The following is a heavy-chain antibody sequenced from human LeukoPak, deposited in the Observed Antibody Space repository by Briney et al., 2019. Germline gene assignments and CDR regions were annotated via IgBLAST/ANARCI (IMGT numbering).Heavy chain of an antibody. J-gene: IGHJ4*02. CDR3: ARHTTVVPPHYFDY. V-gene: IGHV4-59*08. Sequence: PSETLSLTCTVSGGSISSYYWSWIRQPPGKGLEWIGYIYYSGSTNYNPSLKSRVTISLDTSKNQISLKLSSETAADTAVYYCARHTTVVPPHYFDYWGQGTLVTVSS. D-gene: IGHD4-23*01. CDR2: IYYSGST. CDR1: GGSISSYY.